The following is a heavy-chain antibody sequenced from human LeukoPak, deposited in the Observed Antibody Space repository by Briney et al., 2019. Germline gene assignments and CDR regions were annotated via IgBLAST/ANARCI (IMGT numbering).Heavy chain of an antibody. D-gene: IGHD3-10*01. CDR1: GDSLSSSRYY. Sequence: MTSETLSLTCSVSGDSLSSSRYYLVWIPQPPGKGLEWIGSIYYNGNTYDNPSIKSRLTISVDTSKNQFSLRLSSVTAADTAVYYCARDARTHPLLWFGEYYYYGMDVWGQGTRVTVSS. J-gene: IGHJ6*02. CDR3: ARDARTHPLLWFGEYYYYGMDV. CDR2: IYYNGNT. V-gene: IGHV4-39*02.